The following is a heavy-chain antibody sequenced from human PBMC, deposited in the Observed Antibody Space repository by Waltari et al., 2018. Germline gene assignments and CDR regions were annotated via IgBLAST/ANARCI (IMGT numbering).Heavy chain of an antibody. D-gene: IGHD1-20*01. Sequence: QVQLVQSGAEVKKPGASVKVSCKASGYTFTGYYMHWVRQPPGQGLEWMGWINPNRGGTNYAQKFQGRVTMTRDTAISTAYMELSRLRSDDTAVYYCARAPYNWNHEDGGFDYWGQGTLVTVSS. V-gene: IGHV1-2*02. CDR2: INPNRGGT. CDR1: GYTFTGYY. CDR3: ARAPYNWNHEDGGFDY. J-gene: IGHJ4*02.